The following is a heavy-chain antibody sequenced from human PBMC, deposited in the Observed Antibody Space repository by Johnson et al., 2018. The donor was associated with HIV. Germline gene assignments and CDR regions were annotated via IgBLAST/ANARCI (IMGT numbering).Heavy chain of an antibody. J-gene: IGHJ3*01. D-gene: IGHD3-22*01. V-gene: IGHV3-74*02. CDR3: AIVVIRGDAFDL. CDR2: IIRDATTA. Sequence: VQLVESGGGVVQPGRSLRLSCAASGFTFSAYWMHWVRQAPGQGLVWVSRIIRDATTAIYADSVKGRFTISRDNAKNTLYLQMNSLRAEDTAVYYCAIVVIRGDAFDLWGQGTTVTVSS. CDR1: GFTFSAYW.